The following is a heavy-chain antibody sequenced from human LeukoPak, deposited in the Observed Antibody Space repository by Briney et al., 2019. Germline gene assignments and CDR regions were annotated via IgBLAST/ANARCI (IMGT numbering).Heavy chain of an antibody. CDR2: ISSSGSTI. D-gene: IGHD3/OR15-3a*01. CDR1: GFXFXNYE. J-gene: IGHJ4*02. CDR3: AREGLYYFDY. Sequence: GGSLRLSCAASGFXFXNYEMXXXXXAPGXGLEWVSYISSSGSTIYYADSVKGRFTISRDNAKNSLYLHMNSLRAEDTAIYYCAREGLYYFDYWGQGTLVTVSS. V-gene: IGHV3-48*03.